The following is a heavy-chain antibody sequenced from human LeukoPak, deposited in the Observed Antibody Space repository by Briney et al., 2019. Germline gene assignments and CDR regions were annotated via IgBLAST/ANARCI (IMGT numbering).Heavy chain of an antibody. CDR3: ARAGNWFDP. CDR1: GGSFSGYY. V-gene: IGHV4-34*01. J-gene: IGHJ5*02. Sequence: SETLSLTCAVYGGSFSGYYWSWIRQPPGKGLEWIGYIYHSGSTCYNPSLKSRVTISVDRSKNQFSLKLSSVTAADTAVYYCARAGNWFDPWGQGTLVTVSS. CDR2: IYHSGST.